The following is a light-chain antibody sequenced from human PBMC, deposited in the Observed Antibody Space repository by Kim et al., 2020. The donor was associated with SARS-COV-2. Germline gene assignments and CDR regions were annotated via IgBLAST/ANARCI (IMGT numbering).Light chain of an antibody. CDR3: QAWDSSHWV. J-gene: IGLJ3*02. V-gene: IGLV3-1*01. CDR2: QDS. CDR1: KLGDKY. Sequence: SYELTQRPSVSVSPGQTASITCSGDKLGDKYACWYQQKPGQSPVLVIYQDSKRPSGIPERFSGSNSGNTATLTISGTQAMDEADYYCQAWDSSHWVFGGGTQLTVL.